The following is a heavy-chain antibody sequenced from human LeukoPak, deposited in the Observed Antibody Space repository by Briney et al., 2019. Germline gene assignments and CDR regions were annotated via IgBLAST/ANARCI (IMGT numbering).Heavy chain of an antibody. D-gene: IGHD3-22*01. Sequence: PGGSLRLSCAASGFTFSSYAMHWVRQAPGKGLEWVAVISYDGSNKYYADSVKGRFTISRDNSKNTLYLQMNSLRAEDTAVYYCARGIGEGNYYYDSSGYLTAFDYWGQGTLVTVSS. V-gene: IGHV3-30*04. J-gene: IGHJ4*02. CDR2: ISYDGSNK. CDR3: ARGIGEGNYYYDSSGYLTAFDY. CDR1: GFTFSSYA.